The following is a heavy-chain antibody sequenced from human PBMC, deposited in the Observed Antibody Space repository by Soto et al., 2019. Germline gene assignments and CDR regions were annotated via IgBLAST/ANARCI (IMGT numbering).Heavy chain of an antibody. V-gene: IGHV3-53*05. D-gene: IGHD3-10*01. J-gene: IGHJ3*02. Sequence: PGGSLRLSCAAAGFTVSSNYMTWVRQAPGKGLEWVSVIYSGGSTNYADSVKGRFTISRDNSKNTLYLQMNSLRAEDTAVYYCAKLITMVRGVIMDAFDIWGQGTMVTVSS. CDR1: GFTVSSNY. CDR3: AKLITMVRGVIMDAFDI. CDR2: IYSGGST.